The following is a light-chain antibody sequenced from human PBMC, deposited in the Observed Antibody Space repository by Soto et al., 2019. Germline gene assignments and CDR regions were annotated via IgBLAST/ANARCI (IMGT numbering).Light chain of an antibody. CDR2: DTS. CDR3: QQYGTSEII. J-gene: IGKJ5*01. Sequence: EIVLTQSPATLSVSLGDSATLSCRASQSVGHMFLAWYQQKPGQAPRLLIYDTSSRATGVPDRYSASGSGTDFTLTISRLEPEDFAVFFCQQYGTSEIIFGQGTRLEI. V-gene: IGKV3-20*01. CDR1: QSVGHMF.